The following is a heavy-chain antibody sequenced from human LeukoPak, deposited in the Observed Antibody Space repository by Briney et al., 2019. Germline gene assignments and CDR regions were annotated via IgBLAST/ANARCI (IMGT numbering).Heavy chain of an antibody. CDR2: ISAYNGNT. CDR1: GYTFTSYG. D-gene: IGHD3-22*01. CDR3: AREGPDSSGYYGAYYYYYGMDV. J-gene: IGHJ6*02. Sequence: ASVKVSCKASGYTFTSYGISWVRQAPGQGLEWMGWISAYNGNTNYAQKLQGRVTMTTDTSTSTAYMELRSLRSDDTAVYYCAREGPDSSGYYGAYYYYYGMDVWGQGTTVTVSS. V-gene: IGHV1-18*01.